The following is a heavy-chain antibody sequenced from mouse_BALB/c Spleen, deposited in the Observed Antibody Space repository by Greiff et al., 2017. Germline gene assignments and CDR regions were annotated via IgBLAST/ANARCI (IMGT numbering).Heavy chain of an antibody. CDR2: ISSGGSYT. J-gene: IGHJ2*01. CDR3: ARHEDYAHFDY. V-gene: IGHV5-9-3*01. Sequence: EVQVVESGGGLVKPGGSLKLSCAASGFTFSSYAMSWVRQTPEKRLEWVATISSGGSYTYYPDSVKGRFTISRDNAKNTLYLQMSSLRSEDTAMYYCARHEDYAHFDYWGQGTTLTVSS. D-gene: IGHD2-4*01. CDR1: GFTFSSYA.